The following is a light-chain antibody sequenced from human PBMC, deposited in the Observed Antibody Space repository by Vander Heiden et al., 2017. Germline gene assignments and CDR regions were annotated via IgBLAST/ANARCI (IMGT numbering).Light chain of an antibody. Sequence: EIVLTQSPATLSLSPGERATHPCRASQSVSNYLAWYQHKPGQAPRLLIYDASNRAAGIPARFSGSGSGTDFTLTISSLEPEDFAVYYCQQRSNWPPEVTFGGGTKVEIK. V-gene: IGKV3-11*01. J-gene: IGKJ4*01. CDR3: QQRSNWPPEVT. CDR1: QSVSNY. CDR2: DAS.